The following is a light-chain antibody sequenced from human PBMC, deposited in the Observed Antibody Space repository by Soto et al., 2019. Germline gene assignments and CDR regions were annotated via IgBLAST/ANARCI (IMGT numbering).Light chain of an antibody. J-gene: IGKJ1*01. Sequence: VVMTQSAATLSLSPGGVVTLSCRACQGIGDTLAWYQHKPGQAPRLLIYDTSTRATGVPARFSGSGSGTGFTLTISNLQAEDSAVYHCHQYSNTFRTFGQGTKVDI. CDR1: QGIGDT. CDR2: DTS. CDR3: HQYSNTFRT. V-gene: IGKV3-15*01.